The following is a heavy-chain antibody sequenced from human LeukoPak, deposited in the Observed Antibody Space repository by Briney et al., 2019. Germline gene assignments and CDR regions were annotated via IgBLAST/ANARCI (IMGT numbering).Heavy chain of an antibody. CDR2: ISGSGGST. V-gene: IGHV3-23*01. D-gene: IGHD1-26*01. Sequence: GGSLRLSCAASGFTFSSYAMSWVRQAPGKGLEWVSAISGSGGSTYYADSVKGRFTISRDNSKNTLYLQMNGLRAEDTAVYYCAKDRSYSGSPDYWGQGTLVTVSS. CDR1: GFTFSSYA. J-gene: IGHJ4*02. CDR3: AKDRSYSGSPDY.